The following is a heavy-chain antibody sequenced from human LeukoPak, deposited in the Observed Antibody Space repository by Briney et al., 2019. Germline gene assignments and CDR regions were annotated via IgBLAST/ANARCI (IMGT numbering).Heavy chain of an antibody. D-gene: IGHD1-20*01. CDR2: IDTNTGNP. CDR3: AGDRLPNPNWNDLDY. J-gene: IGHJ4*02. CDR1: GYTFTSYA. V-gene: IGHV7-4-1*02. Sequence: ASVKVSCKASGYTFTSYAMNWVRQAPGQGLEWMGWIDTNTGNPTYAQGFTGRFVFSLDTSVSTAYLQISSLKAEDTAVYYCAGDRLPNPNWNDLDYWGQGTLVTVSS.